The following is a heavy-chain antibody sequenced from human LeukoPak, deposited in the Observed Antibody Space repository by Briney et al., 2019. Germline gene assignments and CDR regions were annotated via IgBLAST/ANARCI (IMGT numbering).Heavy chain of an antibody. V-gene: IGHV3-21*01. J-gene: IGHJ4*02. CDR3: ARGTYYYDSSGYYPYYFDY. D-gene: IGHD3-22*01. Sequence: GGSLRLSCAASGFTFSSYSMNWVRQAPGKGLEWVSSISSSSSYIYYADSVKGRFTISRDNAKNSPYLQMNSLRAEDTAVYYCARGTYYYDSSGYYPYYFDYWGQGTLVTVSS. CDR1: GFTFSSYS. CDR2: ISSSSSYI.